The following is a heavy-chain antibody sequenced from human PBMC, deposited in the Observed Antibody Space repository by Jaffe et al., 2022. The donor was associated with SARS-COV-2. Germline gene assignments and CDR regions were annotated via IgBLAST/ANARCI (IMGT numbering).Heavy chain of an antibody. CDR3: ARGVGLLWVGELLKGYIYYHMDV. J-gene: IGHJ6*03. CDR2: VSHDGST. Sequence: QVQLQQWGAGLLKPSETLSLTCAVYSASFTGYYWSWVRQPPGKGLEWIGEVSHDGSTKYNPSLKSRVTISVDTPMNQFSLKLSSVTAADTAVYYCARGVGLLWVGELLKGYIYYHMDVWGKGTTVTVSS. V-gene: IGHV4-34*01. D-gene: IGHD3-10*01. CDR1: SASFTGYY.